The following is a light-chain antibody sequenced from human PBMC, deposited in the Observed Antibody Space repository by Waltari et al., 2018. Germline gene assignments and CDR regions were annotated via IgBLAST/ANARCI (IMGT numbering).Light chain of an antibody. J-gene: IGKJ3*01. V-gene: IGKV3-11*01. CDR3: LHRSNWPPLFT. CDR1: HSVSRY. Sequence: EIVLTQSPVTLSLSPGERATLSCRASHSVSRYLAWYQQKPSQAPRLLIYDTFSRASGIPARFSGSGSGTDFTLTISSLEPEDFAVYYCLHRSNWPPLFTFGPGTKVDIK. CDR2: DTF.